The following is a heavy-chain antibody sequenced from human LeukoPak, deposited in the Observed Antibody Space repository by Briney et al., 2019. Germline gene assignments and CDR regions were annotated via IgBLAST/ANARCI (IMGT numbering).Heavy chain of an antibody. CDR3: ARDPYSGSYGNYYYYFMDV. J-gene: IGHJ6*03. CDR2: VTSGSSYI. D-gene: IGHD1-26*01. V-gene: IGHV3-21*01. Sequence: GGSLRLSCAASGFTFSSYSMNWVRQAPGKGLEWVSSVTSGSSYIYYADSVKGRFTISRDNAKNSLYLQMNSLRAEDTAVYYCARDPYSGSYGNYYYYFMDVWGKGTTVTISS. CDR1: GFTFSSYS.